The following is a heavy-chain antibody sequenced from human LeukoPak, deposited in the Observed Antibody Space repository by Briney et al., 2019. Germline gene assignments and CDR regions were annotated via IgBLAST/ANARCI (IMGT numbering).Heavy chain of an antibody. V-gene: IGHV4-34*01. CDR2: ISHSGST. J-gene: IGHJ4*02. CDR3: ATSYCGGDCYSRTGDY. CDR1: GGSFSGYY. Sequence: SETLSLTCAVCGGSFSGYYWRWIRQPPGTGLEWIGEISHSGSTNYNPSLKSRVTISVDTSKNQFSLKLSSVTAADTAVYYCATSYCGGDCYSRTGDYWGQGTLVTVSS. D-gene: IGHD2-21*02.